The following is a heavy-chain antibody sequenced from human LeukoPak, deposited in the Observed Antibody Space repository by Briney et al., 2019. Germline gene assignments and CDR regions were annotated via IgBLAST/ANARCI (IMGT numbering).Heavy chain of an antibody. CDR2: IKQDGSEK. CDR1: GFTFSSYW. CDR3: ARKQTLGVGGSYYCDSSGYLGYGMDV. D-gene: IGHD3-22*01. Sequence: GGSLRLSCAASGFTFSSYWMSWVRQAPGKGLEWVANIKQDGSEKYYVDSVKGRFTISRDNAKNSLYLQMNSLRAEDTAVYYCARKQTLGVGGSYYCDSSGYLGYGMDVWGQGTTVTVSS. V-gene: IGHV3-7*01. J-gene: IGHJ6*02.